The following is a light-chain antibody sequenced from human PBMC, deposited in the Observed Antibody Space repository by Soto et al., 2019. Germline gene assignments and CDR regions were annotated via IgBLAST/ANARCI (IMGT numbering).Light chain of an antibody. J-gene: IGKJ5*01. CDR1: QSISSSY. V-gene: IGKV3-20*01. Sequence: EIVLTQSPGTLSLSTGKRATLSCRASQSISSSYLAWYQQRPGQAPRLLIYGASSRATGIPDRFSGGGSGTDFTLTISRLEPEDFAVYFCQQYGRSLPITFGQGTRLEIK. CDR2: GAS. CDR3: QQYGRSLPIT.